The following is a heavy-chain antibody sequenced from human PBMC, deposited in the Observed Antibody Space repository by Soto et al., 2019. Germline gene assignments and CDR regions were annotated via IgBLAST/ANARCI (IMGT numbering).Heavy chain of an antibody. CDR2: VYYSGSS. CDR1: GDSISGGASF. J-gene: IGHJ5*02. Sequence: SETLSLTCPFSGDSISGGASFWRWIRPPPGKGLEWIANVYYSGSSYYNPSLKSRLTISVDTTKNQFSLQLKSMTAADTAVYYCAKLSCTSSTCYFPGWFDPWGQGTLVTVSS. D-gene: IGHD2-2*01. V-gene: IGHV4-31*03. CDR3: AKLSCTSSTCYFPGWFDP.